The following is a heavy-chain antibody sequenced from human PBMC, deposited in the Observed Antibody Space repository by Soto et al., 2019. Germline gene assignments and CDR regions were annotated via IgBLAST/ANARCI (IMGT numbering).Heavy chain of an antibody. J-gene: IGHJ4*02. CDR3: ARVGYDFWSGYHHFDY. D-gene: IGHD3-3*01. V-gene: IGHV1-8*01. CDR1: GYTFTSYD. CDR2: MNPNSGNT. Sequence: ASVKVSCKSSGYTFTSYDIYCVRQATGQGLEWMGWMNPNSGNTGYAQKFQGRVTMTRNTSISTAYMELSSLRSEDTAVYYCARVGYDFWSGYHHFDYWGQGTLVTVSS.